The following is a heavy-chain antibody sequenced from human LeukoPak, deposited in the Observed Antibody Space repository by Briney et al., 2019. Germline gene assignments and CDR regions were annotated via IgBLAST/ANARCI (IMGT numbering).Heavy chain of an antibody. D-gene: IGHD1-26*01. V-gene: IGHV4-59*12. Sequence: PSETLSLTCTVSGGSISSYYWSWIRQPPGKGLEWIGYIYYSGSTNYNPSLKSRVTISVDTSKNQFSLKLSSVTAADTAVYYCARENSGSYYQGRLYYFDYWGQGTLVTVSS. CDR3: ARENSGSYYQGRLYYFDY. CDR2: IYYSGST. J-gene: IGHJ4*02. CDR1: GGSISSYY.